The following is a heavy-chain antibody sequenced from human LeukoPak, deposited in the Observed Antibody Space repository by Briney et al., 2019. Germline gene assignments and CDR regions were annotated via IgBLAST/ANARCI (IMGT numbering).Heavy chain of an antibody. CDR1: GFTFSDYY. J-gene: IGHJ4*02. CDR3: AQDPLWELPSFADY. V-gene: IGHV3-11*01. Sequence: GGSLRLSCAASGFTFSDYYMSWMRRAPGKGLEWVSYISSGGSTIYYADSVRGRFTVSRDDAKNVLYLQMNSLRAEDTAVYYCAQDPLWELPSFADYWGQGTLVTVSS. D-gene: IGHD1-26*01. CDR2: ISSGGSTI.